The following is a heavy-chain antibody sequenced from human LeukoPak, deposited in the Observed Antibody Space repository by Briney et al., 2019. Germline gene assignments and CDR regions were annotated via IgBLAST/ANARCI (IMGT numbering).Heavy chain of an antibody. CDR3: AKAGLGTAMAEELDFDY. V-gene: IGHV3-23*01. D-gene: IGHD5-18*01. J-gene: IGHJ4*02. CDR1: GFTFSSYA. Sequence: GGSLRLSCAASGFTFSSYAMSWVRQARGKGLEWVSAISGSGGSTYYADSVKGRFTISRDNSKNTLYLQMNSLRAEDTAVYYCAKAGLGTAMAEELDFDYWVQGTLVTVSS. CDR2: ISGSGGST.